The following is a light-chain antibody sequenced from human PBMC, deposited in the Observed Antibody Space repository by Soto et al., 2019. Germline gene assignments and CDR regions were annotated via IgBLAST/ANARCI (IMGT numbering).Light chain of an antibody. Sequence: QSVLTQPRSASGSPGQSITLSCTGTSSDVGGYNYVSWYQQHPAKAPKLIIFDVSKRPSGVPNRVSGSKSGNTASLTISGLRAEDEADYYCCSYVGRNTYVFGTGTKVTVL. J-gene: IGLJ1*01. CDR2: DVS. CDR3: CSYVGRNTYV. V-gene: IGLV2-11*01. CDR1: SSDVGGYNY.